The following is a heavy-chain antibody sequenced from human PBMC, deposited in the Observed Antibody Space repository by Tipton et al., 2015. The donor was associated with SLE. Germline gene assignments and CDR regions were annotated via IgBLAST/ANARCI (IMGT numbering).Heavy chain of an antibody. J-gene: IGHJ3*02. CDR1: GYSFTSYW. V-gene: IGHV5-51*03. Sequence: VQLVQSGAEVKKPGESLKISCKGSGYSFTSYWIGWVRQMPRKGLEWMGIIYPGDSDTRYSPSFQGQVTISADKSISTAYLQWSSLKASDTAMYYCARRPAYSGSSDAFDIWGQGTMVTVSS. CDR3: ARRPAYSGSSDAFDI. D-gene: IGHD1-26*01. CDR2: IYPGDSDT.